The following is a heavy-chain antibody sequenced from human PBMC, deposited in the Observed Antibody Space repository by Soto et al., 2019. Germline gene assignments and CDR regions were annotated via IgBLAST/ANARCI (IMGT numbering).Heavy chain of an antibody. Sequence: SETLSLTCAVYGGSFSGYYWTWIRQPPGTGLEWIGEINHSGSTNYNPSLKSRVTISVDTSKNQFSLKLTSVTAADTAVYYCARVNRGDFSFDIWGQGTMVTVSS. CDR3: ARVNRGDFSFDI. D-gene: IGHD4-17*01. V-gene: IGHV4-34*01. J-gene: IGHJ3*02. CDR1: GGSFSGYY. CDR2: INHSGST.